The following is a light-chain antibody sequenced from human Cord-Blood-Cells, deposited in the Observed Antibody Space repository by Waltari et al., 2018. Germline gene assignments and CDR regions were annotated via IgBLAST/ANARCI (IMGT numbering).Light chain of an antibody. CDR3: QQYNNWPYT. CDR2: GAS. Sequence: EIVMTQSPATLSVSXGEXXTLSCRASQSVSSNLAWYQQKPGQAPRLLIYGASTRATGIPARFSGSGSGTEFTLTISSLQSEDFAVYYCQQYNNWPYTFGQGTKLEIK. J-gene: IGKJ2*01. V-gene: IGKV3-15*01. CDR1: QSVSSN.